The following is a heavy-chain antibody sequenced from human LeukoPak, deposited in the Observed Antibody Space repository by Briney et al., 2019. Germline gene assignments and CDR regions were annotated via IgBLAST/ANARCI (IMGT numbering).Heavy chain of an antibody. CDR3: ATGSNFDY. Sequence: PGGSLRLSCAASGFTFSTSDMNWVRQAPGKGLEWVSYISSSGTTVDYADSVQGRFTISRDNAKNSLYLQMNSLRADDTALYYCATGSNFDYWGQGTLVTVSS. J-gene: IGHJ4*02. CDR2: ISSSGTTV. V-gene: IGHV3-48*03. CDR1: GFTFSTSD.